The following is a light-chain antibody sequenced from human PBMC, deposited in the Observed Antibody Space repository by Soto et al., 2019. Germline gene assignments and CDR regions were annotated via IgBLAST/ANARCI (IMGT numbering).Light chain of an antibody. Sequence: QSVMTQPPSVSAAPGQKVTISCSGSSSNIGGNSVSWYQQLPGTAPKLLIYDDDKRPSGIPDRFSGSKSGTSASLAISGLQSEDEADYYCATWDDSVYGPVFGGGTKVTVL. CDR2: DDD. CDR1: SSNIGGNS. J-gene: IGLJ2*01. V-gene: IGLV1-51*01. CDR3: ATWDDSVYGPV.